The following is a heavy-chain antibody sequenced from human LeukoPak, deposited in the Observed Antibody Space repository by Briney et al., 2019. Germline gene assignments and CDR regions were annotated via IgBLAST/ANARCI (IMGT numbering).Heavy chain of an antibody. CDR3: AKIDVWGTPYYYYGMDL. CDR2: ISYDGSNK. D-gene: IGHD3-16*01. J-gene: IGHJ6*02. CDR1: GFTFSSYG. Sequence: QPGRSLRLSCAASGFTFSSYGMHWVRQAPGKGLEWVAVISYDGSNKYYADSVKGRFTISRDNSKNTLYLQMNSLRAEDTAVYYCAKIDVWGTPYYYYGMDLWGQGTTVTVSS. V-gene: IGHV3-30*18.